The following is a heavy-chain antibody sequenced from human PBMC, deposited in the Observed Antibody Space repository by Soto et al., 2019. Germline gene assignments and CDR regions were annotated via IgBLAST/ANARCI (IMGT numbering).Heavy chain of an antibody. CDR1: GFTFSSYA. CDR2: ISGSGGST. D-gene: IGHD3-22*01. J-gene: IGHJ4*02. Sequence: GESLKISCAASGFTFSSYAMSWVRQAPGKGLEWVSAISGSGGSTYYADSVKGRFTISRDNSKNTLYLQMNSLRAEDTAVYYCANSRMDAYDSSGYYQTGLYYFDYWGQGTLVTVSS. CDR3: ANSRMDAYDSSGYYQTGLYYFDY. V-gene: IGHV3-23*01.